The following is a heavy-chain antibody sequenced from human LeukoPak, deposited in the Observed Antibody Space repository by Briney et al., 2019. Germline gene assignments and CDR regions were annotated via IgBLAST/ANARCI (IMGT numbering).Heavy chain of an antibody. D-gene: IGHD3-22*01. J-gene: IGHJ4*02. CDR3: ATSDDTSGPDLYYFDF. CDR2: ISRDGRTN. Sequence: GGSLRLSCAASGFTFSSYVMHWVRQAPGKGLEWVAVISRDGRTNYCADSVKGRFTISRDNSKNTLYVQMNSLRAEDTAVYYCATSDDTSGPDLYYFDFWGQGTLVTVSS. V-gene: IGHV3-30*04. CDR1: GFTFSSYV.